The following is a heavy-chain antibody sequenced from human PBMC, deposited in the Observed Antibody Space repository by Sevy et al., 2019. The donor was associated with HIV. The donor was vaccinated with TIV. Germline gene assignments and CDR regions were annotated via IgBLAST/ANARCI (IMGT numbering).Heavy chain of an antibody. V-gene: IGHV3-43D*03. Sequence: GSLRLSCAASGFTFDDYAMHWVRQAPGKGLEWVSLISWDGGSTYYADSVKGRFTISRDNSKNSLYLQMNSLRAEDTALYYCAKGMTTVVTGAFDIWGQGTMVTVSS. J-gene: IGHJ3*02. CDR1: GFTFDDYA. D-gene: IGHD4-17*01. CDR2: ISWDGGST. CDR3: AKGMTTVVTGAFDI.